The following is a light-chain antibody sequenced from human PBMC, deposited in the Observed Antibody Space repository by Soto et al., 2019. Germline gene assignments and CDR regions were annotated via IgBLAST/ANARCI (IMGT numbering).Light chain of an antibody. CDR3: CSYAGSSTFDVV. V-gene: IGLV2-23*01. CDR1: SSDVGSYNL. CDR2: EGS. J-gene: IGLJ2*01. Sequence: QSALPQPASVSGSPGQSITLSCTGTSSDVGSYNLVSWYQQHPGKAPKLMIYEGSKRPSGVSNRFSGSKSGNTASLTISGLQAEDEADYYGCSYAGSSTFDVVFGGGTKVTVL.